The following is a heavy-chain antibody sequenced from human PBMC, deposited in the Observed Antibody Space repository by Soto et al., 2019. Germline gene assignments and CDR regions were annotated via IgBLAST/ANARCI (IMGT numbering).Heavy chain of an antibody. D-gene: IGHD3-9*01. J-gene: IGHJ6*02. CDR1: GFTFSSYS. Sequence: PGGSLRLSCAASGFTFSSYSMNWVRQAPGKGLEWVSPISSSSSYIYYADSVKGRFTISRDNAKNSLYLQMNSLRAEDTAVYYCARDLDLLRYFDWLPYYYYYGMDVWGQGTTVTVSS. CDR2: ISSSSSYI. V-gene: IGHV3-21*01. CDR3: ARDLDLLRYFDWLPYYYYYGMDV.